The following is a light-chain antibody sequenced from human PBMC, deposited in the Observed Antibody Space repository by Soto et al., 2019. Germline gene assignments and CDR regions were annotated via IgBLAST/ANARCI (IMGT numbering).Light chain of an antibody. Sequence: EIVMMQSPATLSVSPGERATLSCRASQSVSSNLAWYQQKPGQAPRLLIYGASTRATGIPARFSGSGSGTEFTLTISSLQSEDFAVYYCQQYNNWLPITFGPGTKVDIK. CDR1: QSVSSN. V-gene: IGKV3-15*01. CDR2: GAS. CDR3: QQYNNWLPIT. J-gene: IGKJ3*01.